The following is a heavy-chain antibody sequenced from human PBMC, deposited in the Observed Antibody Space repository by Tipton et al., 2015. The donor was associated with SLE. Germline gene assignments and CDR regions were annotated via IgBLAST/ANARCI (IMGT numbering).Heavy chain of an antibody. Sequence: QSGAEVKKPGESLRISCKGSGYSFTSYWISWVRQMPGKGLEWMGRIDPSDSYTNYSPSFQGHVTISADKSISTAYLQWSSLKASDTAMYYCARPPGVVVTTGGAFDIWGQGTMVTVSS. D-gene: IGHD3-22*01. CDR2: IDPSDSYT. V-gene: IGHV5-10-1*01. J-gene: IGHJ3*02. CDR1: GYSFTSYW. CDR3: ARPPGVVVTTGGAFDI.